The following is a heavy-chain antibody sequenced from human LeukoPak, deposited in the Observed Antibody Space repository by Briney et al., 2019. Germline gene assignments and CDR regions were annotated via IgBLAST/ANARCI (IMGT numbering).Heavy chain of an antibody. V-gene: IGHV1-46*01. Sequence: ASVKVSCKASGYAFTTYFIHWVRQAPGQGLEWMGIINPSDGVTTYAQQFQGRVTMTRDTSTSTVHMELSSLGSEDTAVYYCARATSYDANDYWGQGTLVTVSS. J-gene: IGHJ4*02. CDR3: ARATSYDANDY. CDR2: INPSDGVT. D-gene: IGHD5-12*01. CDR1: GYAFTTYF.